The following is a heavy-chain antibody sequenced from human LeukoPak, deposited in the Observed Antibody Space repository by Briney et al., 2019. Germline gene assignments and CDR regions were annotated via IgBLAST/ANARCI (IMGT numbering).Heavy chain of an antibody. CDR1: GESFSGYY. J-gene: IGHJ4*02. CDR3: ANKVYCSTTSCYHAGF. D-gene: IGHD2-2*01. Sequence: SETLSLTCAVYGESFSGYYWSWIRQPPGKGLEWIGEINHSGSTNYNPSLKSRVTISVDTSKNQFSLKLSSVTAADTAVYYCANKVYCSTTSCYHAGFWGQGTLVTVSS. CDR2: INHSGST. V-gene: IGHV4-34*01.